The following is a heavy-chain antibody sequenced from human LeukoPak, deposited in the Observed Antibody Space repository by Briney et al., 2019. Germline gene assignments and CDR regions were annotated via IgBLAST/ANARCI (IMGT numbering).Heavy chain of an antibody. CDR2: IYYSGST. CDR1: GGSISSYY. D-gene: IGHD4-17*01. J-gene: IGHJ4*02. Sequence: PSETLSLTCTVSGGSISSYYWSWIRQPPGKGLEWIGYIYYSGSTNYNPSLKSRVTISVDTSKNQFSLKLSSVTAADTAVYYCARVPYGEGFDYWGQGTLVTVSS. V-gene: IGHV4-59*08. CDR3: ARVPYGEGFDY.